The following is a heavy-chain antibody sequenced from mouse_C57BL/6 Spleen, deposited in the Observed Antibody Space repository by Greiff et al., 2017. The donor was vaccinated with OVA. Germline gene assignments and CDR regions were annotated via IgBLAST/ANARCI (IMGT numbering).Heavy chain of an antibody. CDR3: ARDLRSNVYFDY. V-gene: IGHV5-4*01. CDR2: ISDGGSYT. Sequence: EVKLVESGGGLVKPGGSLKLSCAASGFTFSSYAMSWVRQTPEKRLEWVATISDGGSYTYYPDNVKGRFTISRDNAKNNLYLQMSHLKSEDTAMDDCARDLRSNVYFDYWGQGTTLTVSS. D-gene: IGHD2-5*01. J-gene: IGHJ2*01. CDR1: GFTFSSYA.